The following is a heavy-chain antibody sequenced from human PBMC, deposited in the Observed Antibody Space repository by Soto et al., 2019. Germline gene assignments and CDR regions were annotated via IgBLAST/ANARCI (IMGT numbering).Heavy chain of an antibody. Sequence: QVHLVQSGAEVKRPGASVTVSCKASGYTLTSYGVHWVRQAPGDRLEWMGWINGGNGDTILSQKFQGRVTITRATSANTAYMELSSLRSEDTAVYYCARVRSLLRAGETSVNFFDYWGQGTLVTVSS. D-gene: IGHD1-26*01. V-gene: IGHV1-3*01. J-gene: IGHJ4*02. CDR1: GYTLTSYG. CDR2: INGGNGDT. CDR3: ARVRSLLRAGETSVNFFDY.